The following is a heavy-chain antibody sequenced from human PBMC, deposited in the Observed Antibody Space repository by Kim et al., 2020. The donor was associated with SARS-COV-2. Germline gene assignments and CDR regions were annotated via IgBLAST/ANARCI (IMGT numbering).Heavy chain of an antibody. V-gene: IGHV4-59*01. Sequence: RVTISVDTSKNQFSLKLSSVTAADTAVYYCARSHGDVLRYFDWYLYYFDYWGQGTLVTVSS. D-gene: IGHD3-9*01. CDR3: ARSHGDVLRYFDWYLYYFDY. J-gene: IGHJ4*02.